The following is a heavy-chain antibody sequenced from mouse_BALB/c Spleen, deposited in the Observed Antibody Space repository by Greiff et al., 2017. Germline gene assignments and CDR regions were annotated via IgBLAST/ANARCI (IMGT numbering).Heavy chain of an antibody. J-gene: IGHJ3*01. CDR1: GFTFSSYT. D-gene: IGHD2-4*01. CDR2: ISSGGSYT. V-gene: IGHV5-6-4*01. Sequence: EVKLVESGGGLVKPGGSLKLSCAASGFTFSSYTMSWVRQTPEKRLEWVATISSGGSYTYYPDSVKGRFTISRDNAKNTLYLQMSSLKSEDTAMYYCTRDDYDAAWFAYWGQGTLVTVSA. CDR3: TRDDYDAAWFAY.